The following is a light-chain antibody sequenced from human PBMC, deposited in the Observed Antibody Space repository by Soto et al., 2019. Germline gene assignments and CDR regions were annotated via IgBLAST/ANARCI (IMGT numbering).Light chain of an antibody. Sequence: DIQMSQSPSSLPASVGDRVTMTCRASQRICTYLNWYHHKPGKVPKFLISASSTLYSGVPSRFSGSGSGTGFTLTITGLQPEDFATYYCQQSYSTPWTFGQGTKVDSK. V-gene: IGKV1-39*01. CDR1: QRICTY. J-gene: IGKJ1*01. CDR3: QQSYSTPWT. CDR2: ASS.